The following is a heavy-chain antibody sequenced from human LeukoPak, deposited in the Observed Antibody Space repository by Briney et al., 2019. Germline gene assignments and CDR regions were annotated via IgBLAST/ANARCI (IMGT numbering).Heavy chain of an antibody. V-gene: IGHV3-23*01. CDR1: GFTFSSYA. Sequence: GGSLRLSCAASGFTFSSYAMSWVRQAPGKGLEWVSAISGSGGSTYYADSVKGRFTISRDNSKNTLYLQMNSLRAEDTAVYYCAKSGDYYYYYYMDVWGKGTTLTVSS. CDR3: AKSGDYYYYYYMDV. D-gene: IGHD2-15*01. J-gene: IGHJ6*03. CDR2: ISGSGGST.